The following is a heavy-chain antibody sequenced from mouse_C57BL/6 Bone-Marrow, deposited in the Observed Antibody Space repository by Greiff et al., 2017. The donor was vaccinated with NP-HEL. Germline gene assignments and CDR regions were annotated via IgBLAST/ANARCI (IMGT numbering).Heavy chain of an antibody. CDR3: ARDYGSSYPWYFDV. Sequence: QVQLKQSGAELARPGASVKLSCKASGYTFTSYGISWVKQRTGQGLEWIGEIYPRSGNTYYNEKFKGKATLTADKSSSTAYMELRSLTSEDSAVYFCARDYGSSYPWYFDVWGTGTTVTVSS. CDR1: GYTFTSYG. CDR2: IYPRSGNT. D-gene: IGHD1-1*01. V-gene: IGHV1-81*01. J-gene: IGHJ1*03.